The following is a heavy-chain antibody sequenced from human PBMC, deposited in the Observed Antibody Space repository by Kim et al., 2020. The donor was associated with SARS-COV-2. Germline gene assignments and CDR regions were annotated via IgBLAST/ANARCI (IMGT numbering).Heavy chain of an antibody. J-gene: IGHJ3*02. Sequence: RVTLSGDTSKNQFSLKLSSVTAADTAVYYCARDWDPYYYDSSGYLGTFDIWGQGTMVTVSS. V-gene: IGHV4-31*02. D-gene: IGHD3-22*01. CDR3: ARDWDPYYYDSSGYLGTFDI.